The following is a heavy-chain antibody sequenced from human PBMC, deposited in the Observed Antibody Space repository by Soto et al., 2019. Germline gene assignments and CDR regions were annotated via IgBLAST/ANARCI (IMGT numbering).Heavy chain of an antibody. V-gene: IGHV4-31*03. D-gene: IGHD3-3*01. J-gene: IGHJ4*02. CDR1: GGSISSGTSS. CDR3: ARAPETPSILGVALPYFFDY. CDR2: IFYSGSF. Sequence: QVQLQESGPGLVKPSQTLSLTCTVSGGSISSGTSSWSWFRQRPGKGLGWIGYIFYSGSFYYTPSLRGRVMILADTSKNQFTLRLSSVTAADTAVYYCARAPETPSILGVALPYFFDYWGQGALVTVSS.